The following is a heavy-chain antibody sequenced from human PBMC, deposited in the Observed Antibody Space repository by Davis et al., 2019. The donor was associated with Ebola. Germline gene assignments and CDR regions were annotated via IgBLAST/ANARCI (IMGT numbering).Heavy chain of an antibody. Sequence: GGSLRLSCAASGFTFSSYAMTWARQAPGKGLEWVSAITSSGGSTYYADSVKGRFTISRDNSKNTLYLQMNSLTVEDTAVYYCARADYSSSWYIYGMDVWGQGTTVTVSS. CDR1: GFTFSSYA. D-gene: IGHD6-13*01. CDR3: ARADYSSSWYIYGMDV. V-gene: IGHV3-23*01. CDR2: ITSSGGST. J-gene: IGHJ6*02.